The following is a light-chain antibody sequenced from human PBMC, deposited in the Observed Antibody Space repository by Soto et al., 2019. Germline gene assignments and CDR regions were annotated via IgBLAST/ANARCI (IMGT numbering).Light chain of an antibody. CDR1: QSVSSNF. CDR3: QQYASSPFT. CDR2: GAS. V-gene: IGKV3-20*01. J-gene: IGKJ2*01. Sequence: EIVLTQSPGTLPLSPGERATLSCRASQSVSSNFLVWYQQKPGQAPRPLIYGASSRATGIPDRFSGSGSGTDFTLTISRLEPEDFAVYYCQQYASSPFTFGQGTKLESK.